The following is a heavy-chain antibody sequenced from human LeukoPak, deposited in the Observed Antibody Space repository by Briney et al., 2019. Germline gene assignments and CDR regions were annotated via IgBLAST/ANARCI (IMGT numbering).Heavy chain of an antibody. V-gene: IGHV3-9*01. CDR2: ISWNSGSI. D-gene: IGHD2-21*02. Sequence: GGSLRLSCAASGFTFDDYAMHWVRQAPGKGLEWVSGISWNSGSIGYADSVKGRFTISRDNAKNSLYLQMNSLRAEDTALYYCAKVGLGDYYFDYWGQGTLVTVSS. CDR3: AKVGLGDYYFDY. J-gene: IGHJ4*02. CDR1: GFTFDDYA.